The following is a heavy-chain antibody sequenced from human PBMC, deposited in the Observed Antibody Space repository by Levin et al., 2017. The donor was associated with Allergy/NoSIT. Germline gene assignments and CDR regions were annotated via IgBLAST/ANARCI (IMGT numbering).Heavy chain of an antibody. J-gene: IGHJ3*02. CDR2: ISSSSSYI. CDR1: GFTFSSYS. Sequence: GGSLRLSCAASGFTFSSYSMNWVRQAPGKGLEWVSSISSSSSYIYYADSVKGRFTISRDNAKNSLYLQMNSLRAEDTAVYYCARAPGWELQSDAFDIWGQGTMVTVSS. V-gene: IGHV3-21*01. CDR3: ARAPGWELQSDAFDI. D-gene: IGHD1-26*01.